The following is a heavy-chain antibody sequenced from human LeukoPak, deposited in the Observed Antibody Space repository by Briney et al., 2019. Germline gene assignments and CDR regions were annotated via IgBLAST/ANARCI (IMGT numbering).Heavy chain of an antibody. CDR2: VSSDGSST. V-gene: IGHV3-74*01. D-gene: IGHD6-13*01. J-gene: IGHJ4*02. CDR1: GFSFSIYW. Sequence: PGGSLRLSCAASGFSFSIYWMHWVRQAPGKGLAWVSRVSSDGSSTSYADSVKGRFTISRDNAGNTLFLQMNSLRAEDTAVYYCATLAAADTDYWGQGTLVTVSS. CDR3: ATLAAADTDY.